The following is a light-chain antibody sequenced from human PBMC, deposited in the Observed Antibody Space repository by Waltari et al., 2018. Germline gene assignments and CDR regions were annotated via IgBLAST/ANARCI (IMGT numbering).Light chain of an antibody. Sequence: QSALTQPASVSGSPGQSITISCTGTRRDVGGYNYVPWYQQHPGKAPNLMIYDVSKRPSGVSNRFSGSKSGNTASLTISGLQAEDEADYYCSSYTSSSTLVFGGGTKLTVL. CDR2: DVS. V-gene: IGLV2-14*01. CDR3: SSYTSSSTLV. J-gene: IGLJ2*01. CDR1: RRDVGGYNY.